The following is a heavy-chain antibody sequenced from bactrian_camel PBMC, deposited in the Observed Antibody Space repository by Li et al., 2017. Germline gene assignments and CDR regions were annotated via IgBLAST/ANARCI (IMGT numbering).Heavy chain of an antibody. V-gene: IGHV3S53*01. J-gene: IGHJ4*01. CDR2: WDRSGLA. Sequence: QVQLVESGGGSVQAGGSLRLSCAASGYSSSSRCMAWFRQAPGKEREGVAGWDRSGLASYPDSVQGRFTISRDNRKNTLYLQMNNLKPEDTAVYYCAAARRSYDCRFPSSDYYWGQGTQVTVS. D-gene: IGHD3*01. CDR3: AAARRSYDCRFPSSDYY. CDR1: GYSSSSRC.